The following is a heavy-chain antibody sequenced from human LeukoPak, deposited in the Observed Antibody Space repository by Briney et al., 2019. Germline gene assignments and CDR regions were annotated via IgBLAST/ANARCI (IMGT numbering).Heavy chain of an antibody. V-gene: IGHV3-23*01. J-gene: IGHJ4*02. Sequence: GGSLRLSCATSGFTFSSSTMSWVRQAPGKGLEWVSGISGSGGSTYYADSVKGRLTISRDNSKNTLYLQMNSLRAEDTAVYYCAKVISFYYDSSGHFYFDYWGQGALVTVSS. CDR2: ISGSGGST. CDR1: GFTFSSST. D-gene: IGHD3-22*01. CDR3: AKVISFYYDSSGHFYFDY.